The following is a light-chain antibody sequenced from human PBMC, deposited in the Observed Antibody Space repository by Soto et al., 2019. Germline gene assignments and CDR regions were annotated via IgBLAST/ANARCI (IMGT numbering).Light chain of an antibody. V-gene: IGKV1-12*01. Sequence: DIHMTQSPSSVSASAGDRVTITCRASQGISNWLAWYQQKPGKAPKLLIYGASSLQSGVPSRFSGSGSGTDFTLTITSLQPEDFATYYCQQSYNSPPITFGQGTRLEIK. CDR3: QQSYNSPPIT. CDR1: QGISNW. CDR2: GAS. J-gene: IGKJ5*01.